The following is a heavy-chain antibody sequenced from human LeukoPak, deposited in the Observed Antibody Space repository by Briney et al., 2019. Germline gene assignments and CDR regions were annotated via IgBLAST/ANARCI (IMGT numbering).Heavy chain of an antibody. V-gene: IGHV5-51*01. Sequence: GESLKISCKGSGYSFTSYWIGWVRQMPGKGLEWMGIIYPGGSDTRYSPSFQGQVTISANKSISTAYLQWSSLKASDTAMYYCARNYYDSSGYPTFGNWGQGTLVTVSS. J-gene: IGHJ4*02. CDR3: ARNYYDSSGYPTFGN. CDR1: GYSFTSYW. CDR2: IYPGGSDT. D-gene: IGHD3-22*01.